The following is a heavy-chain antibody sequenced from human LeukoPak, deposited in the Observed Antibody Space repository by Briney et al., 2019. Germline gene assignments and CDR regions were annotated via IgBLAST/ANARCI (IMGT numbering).Heavy chain of an antibody. D-gene: IGHD6-19*01. CDR2: ISSSSSYI. V-gene: IGHV3-21*01. J-gene: IGHJ4*02. Sequence: GGSLRLSCAASGFTFSSYSMNWVRQAPGEGLEWVSSISSSSSYIYYADSVKGRFTISRDNAKNSLYLQMNSLRAEDTAVYYCASSGWYYFDYWGQGTLVTVSS. CDR3: ASSGWYYFDY. CDR1: GFTFSSYS.